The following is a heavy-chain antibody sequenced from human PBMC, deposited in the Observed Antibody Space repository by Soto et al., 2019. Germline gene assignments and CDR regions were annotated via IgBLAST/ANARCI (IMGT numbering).Heavy chain of an antibody. J-gene: IGHJ4*02. V-gene: IGHV3-48*02. Sequence: GSLRLSCPASVFTFTSNSMNWVRQAPGKGLEWISYITSSSSTIYYADSVKGRFTISRDNAKNSLYLQMNSLRDDDTAVYYCARGRVGTAYFDYWGQGALVTVSS. CDR3: ARGRVGTAYFDY. D-gene: IGHD2-21*02. CDR2: ITSSSSTI. CDR1: VFTFTSNS.